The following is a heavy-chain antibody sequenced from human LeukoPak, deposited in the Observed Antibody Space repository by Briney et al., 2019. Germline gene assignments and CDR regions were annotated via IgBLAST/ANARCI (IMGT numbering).Heavy chain of an antibody. CDR3: ATYRQVLLPFES. Sequence: GGSLRLSCAASGFTFSTFAMIWVRQPPGKGLEWVSSIFPSGGEIHYADSVRGRFTISRDNSKSTLSLQMNSLRAEDTTIYYCATYRQVLLPFESWGQGTLVTVSS. CDR2: IFPSGGEI. V-gene: IGHV3-23*01. J-gene: IGHJ4*02. CDR1: GFTFSTFA. D-gene: IGHD2-8*02.